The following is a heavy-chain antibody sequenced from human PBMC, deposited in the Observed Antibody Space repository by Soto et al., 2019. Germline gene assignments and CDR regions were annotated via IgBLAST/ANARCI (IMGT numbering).Heavy chain of an antibody. V-gene: IGHV3-15*01. Sequence: EVQLVESGGDLVKPGGSLRLSCAASGFIFSNVWMNWVRQAPGKGLEWVGGIKSRSDGGATDLAAFVNGRFTISRDDSKDTLYLQMRSLKTEDTAVYYCTTIDYGVLGGSGDAFDVWGQGTLVTVSS. CDR3: TTIDYGVLGGSGDAFDV. CDR1: GFIFSNVW. D-gene: IGHD3-3*01. J-gene: IGHJ3*01. CDR2: IKSRSDGGAT.